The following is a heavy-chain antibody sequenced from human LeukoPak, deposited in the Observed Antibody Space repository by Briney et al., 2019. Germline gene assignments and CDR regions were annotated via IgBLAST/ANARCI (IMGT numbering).Heavy chain of an antibody. J-gene: IGHJ4*02. V-gene: IGHV4-39*07. CDR2: INRGGSA. Sequence: SETLSLTCTVSGGSISSGSYYWSWIRQPPGKGLEWIGEINRGGSANYNPPLKSRLTISLDTSKNQFSLKLTSVTAADTAVYYCARGYGSGSYYHFWGQGTLVTVSS. D-gene: IGHD3-10*01. CDR3: ARGYGSGSYYHF. CDR1: GGSISSGSYY.